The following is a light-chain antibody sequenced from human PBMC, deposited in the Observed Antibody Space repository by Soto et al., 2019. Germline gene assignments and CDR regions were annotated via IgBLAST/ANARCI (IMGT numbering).Light chain of an antibody. CDR1: QTVRDN. CDR3: QQYNNWPLT. CDR2: GAT. V-gene: IGKV3-15*01. Sequence: VVTQSPATLSVSPGERATLSCRASQTVRDNLGWYPQKPGQPPRLLIYGATTRATGIPARFSGSGSGTEFTLTISSLQSEDFAVYYCQQYNNWPLTFGGGTKVEIK. J-gene: IGKJ4*01.